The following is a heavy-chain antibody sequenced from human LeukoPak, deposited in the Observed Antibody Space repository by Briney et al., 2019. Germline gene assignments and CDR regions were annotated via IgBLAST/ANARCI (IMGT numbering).Heavy chain of an antibody. D-gene: IGHD3-22*01. J-gene: IGHJ4*02. Sequence: GGSLRLSCSGPGFTFSTYAMRWVRQAPGKGLEWVSAISTGGSTIYYADSVKGRFTISRDNSRNTVYLQMNSLRAEDTAVYYCARMSSGYEDYWGQGTLVTVSS. CDR2: ISTGGSTI. CDR3: ARMSSGYEDY. CDR1: GFTFSTYA. V-gene: IGHV3-23*01.